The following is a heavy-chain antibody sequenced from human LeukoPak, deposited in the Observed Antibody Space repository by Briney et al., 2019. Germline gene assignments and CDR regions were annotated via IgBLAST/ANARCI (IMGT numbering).Heavy chain of an antibody. J-gene: IGHJ4*02. Sequence: ASVKVSCKASGYTFTSYYMHWVRQAPGQGLEWMGIINPSGGSTSYAQKFQGRVTMTRETSTSTVYMELSSLRSEDTAVYYCARDRYYYDSSGYIRGISFDYWGQGTLVTVSS. CDR1: GYTFTSYY. CDR3: ARDRYYYDSSGYIRGISFDY. CDR2: INPSGGST. D-gene: IGHD3-22*01. V-gene: IGHV1-46*01.